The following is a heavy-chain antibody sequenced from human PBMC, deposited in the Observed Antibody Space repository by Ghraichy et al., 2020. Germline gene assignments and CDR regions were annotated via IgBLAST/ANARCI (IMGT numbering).Heavy chain of an antibody. V-gene: IGHV3-74*01. J-gene: IGHJ4*02. D-gene: IGHD3-10*01. CDR2: INSDGSST. CDR3: AGEYYYGSGSYPYDY. CDR1: GFTFSSYW. Sequence: GGSLRLSCAASGFTFSSYWMHWVRQAPGKGLVWVSRINSDGSSTSYAYSVKGRFTISRDNAKNTLYLQMNSLRAEDTAVYYCAGEYYYGSGSYPYDYWGQGTLVTVSS.